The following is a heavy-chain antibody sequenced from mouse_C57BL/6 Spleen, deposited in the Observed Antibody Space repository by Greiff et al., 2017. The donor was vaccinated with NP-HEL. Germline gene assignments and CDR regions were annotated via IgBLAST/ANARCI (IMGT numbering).Heavy chain of an antibody. Sequence: QVQLKQSGPELVKPGASVKISCKASGYAFSSSWMNWVKQRPGKGLEWIGRIYPGDGDTNYNGTFKGKATLTADKSSSTAYMQLSSLTSEDSAVYVCARQTCGYSYDYAIDYWGQGTSVTVSS. D-gene: IGHD2-12*01. CDR3: ARQTCGYSYDYAIDY. V-gene: IGHV1-82*01. CDR1: GYAFSSSW. J-gene: IGHJ4*01. CDR2: IYPGDGDT.